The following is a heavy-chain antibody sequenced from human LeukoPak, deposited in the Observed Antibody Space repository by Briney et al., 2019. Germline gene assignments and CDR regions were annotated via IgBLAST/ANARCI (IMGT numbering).Heavy chain of an antibody. CDR3: AHRRIRGVIDY. J-gene: IGHJ4*02. D-gene: IGHD3-10*01. V-gene: IGHV2-5*01. CDR2: NYWNDDK. CDR1: GFSLSRSGVG. Sequence: SGPTLVNPTHTLTLACTFSGFSLSRSGVGVGWVLQPLGKALGWLAINYWNDDKRYSPSLKSRLTITKDNSKNQVVLTMTHMDPVYTATYYSAHRRIRGVIDYWGQGTLVTVSS.